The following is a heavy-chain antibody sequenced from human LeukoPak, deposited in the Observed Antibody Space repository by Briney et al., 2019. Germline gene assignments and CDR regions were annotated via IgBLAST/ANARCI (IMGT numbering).Heavy chain of an antibody. J-gene: IGHJ3*02. V-gene: IGHV3-23*01. CDR2: ISGSGGST. Sequence: GGSLRLSCAASGFTFSSYAMSWVRQAPGKGLEWVSAISGSGGSTYYADSVKGRFTISRDNSKNTLYLQMNSLRAEDTAVYYCAKVISPNAGYYDSSPHIIGAFDIWGQGTMVTVSS. CDR1: GFTFSSYA. CDR3: AKVISPNAGYYDSSPHIIGAFDI. D-gene: IGHD3-22*01.